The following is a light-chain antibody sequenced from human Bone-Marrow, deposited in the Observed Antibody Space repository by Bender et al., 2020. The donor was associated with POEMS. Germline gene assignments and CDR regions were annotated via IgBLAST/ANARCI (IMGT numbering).Light chain of an antibody. V-gene: IGLV2-14*03. CDR2: DVH. CDR1: TSDVGGYNF. CDR3: CSYAGNNAWV. J-gene: IGLJ3*02. Sequence: QSALTQPASVSGSPGQTITISCTGTTSDVGGYNFVSWFQQQSFKAPKLLIYDVHSLHTGVSTRFSGSKSANTASLTISGLRPEDEADYYCCSYAGNNAWVFGGGTKLTVL.